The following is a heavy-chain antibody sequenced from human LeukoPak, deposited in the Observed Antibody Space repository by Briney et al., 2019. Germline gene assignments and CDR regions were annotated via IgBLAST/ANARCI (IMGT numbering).Heavy chain of an antibody. Sequence: SETLSLTCTVSGGSISSYYWSWIRQPPGKGLEWIGYIYYSGSTNYNPSLKSRVTLSVDTSKNQFSLKLSSVTAADTAVYYCAGGAMTTTSTFDYWGQGTLVTVSS. CDR1: GGSISSYY. CDR3: AGGAMTTTSTFDY. J-gene: IGHJ4*02. D-gene: IGHD5-24*01. CDR2: IYYSGST. V-gene: IGHV4-59*13.